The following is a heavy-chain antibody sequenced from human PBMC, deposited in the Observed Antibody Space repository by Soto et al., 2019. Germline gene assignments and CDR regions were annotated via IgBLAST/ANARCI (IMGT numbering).Heavy chain of an antibody. CDR1: GFTFSSYA. Sequence: GGSLRLSCAASGFTFSSYAMSWVRQAPGKGLEWVSAISVSGGNTYYADSVKGRLTISRDNSKKTLYLQMNSLRAEDTAVYYCAKAPTRYCTNGVCYHFDYWGQGTLVTVSS. V-gene: IGHV3-23*01. CDR2: ISVSGGNT. D-gene: IGHD2-8*01. CDR3: AKAPTRYCTNGVCYHFDY. J-gene: IGHJ4*02.